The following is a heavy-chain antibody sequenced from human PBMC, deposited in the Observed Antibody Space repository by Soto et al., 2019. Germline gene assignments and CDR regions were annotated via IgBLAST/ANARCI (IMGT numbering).Heavy chain of an antibody. J-gene: IGHJ6*02. V-gene: IGHV3-11*06. CDR1: GFTFSDYY. D-gene: IGHD2-2*01. Sequence: PGGSLRLSCAASGFTFSDYYMSWIRQAPGKGLEWISYISGSSGSTKYADSVKGRFTISRDNAKNSLYLQMNSLRAEDTAVYYCARDTPHIVVVPAAISGDDGMDVWGQGTTVTVSS. CDR2: ISGSSGST. CDR3: ARDTPHIVVVPAAISGDDGMDV.